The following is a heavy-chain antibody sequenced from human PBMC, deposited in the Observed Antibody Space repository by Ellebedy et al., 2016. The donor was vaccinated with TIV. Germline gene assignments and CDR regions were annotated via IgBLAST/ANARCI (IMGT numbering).Heavy chain of an antibody. CDR2: INPNSGGT. Sequence: ASVKVSCXASGYTFTGYYMHWVRQAPGQGLEWMGWINPNSGGTNYAQKFQGRVTMTRDTSISTAYMELSRLRSDDTAVYYCARVKGIQLWLRYFDYWGQGTLVTVSS. CDR1: GYTFTGYY. J-gene: IGHJ4*02. D-gene: IGHD5-18*01. V-gene: IGHV1-2*02. CDR3: ARVKGIQLWLRYFDY.